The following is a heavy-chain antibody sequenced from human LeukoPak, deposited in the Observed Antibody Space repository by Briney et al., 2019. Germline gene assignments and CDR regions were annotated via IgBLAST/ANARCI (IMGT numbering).Heavy chain of an antibody. CDR1: EFTFSSYA. CDR3: AKYVSAKGPPYALDV. CDR2: ISASGGST. J-gene: IGHJ6*02. V-gene: IGHV3-23*01. Sequence: QPGGSLRLSCAASEFTFSSYAMQWVRQAPGKGMEWVSGISASGGSTWYADSVKGRFTISRDNSKNTLYLQMNSLRAEDTAVYYCAKYVSAKGPPYALDVWGQGTTVTVSS. D-gene: IGHD2/OR15-2a*01.